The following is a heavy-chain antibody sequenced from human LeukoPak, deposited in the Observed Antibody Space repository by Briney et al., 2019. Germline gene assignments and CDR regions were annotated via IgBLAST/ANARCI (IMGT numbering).Heavy chain of an antibody. CDR1: GFTFSSYW. V-gene: IGHV3-74*01. CDR2: INSDGSST. Sequence: GGSLRLSCAASGFTFSSYWMHWVRQAPGKGLVWVSRINSDGSSTSYADSVKGRFAISRDNAKNTLYLQMNSLRAEDTAVYYCARVGPYYYDSSGYDFWGQGTLVTVSS. CDR3: ARVGPYYYDSSGYDF. J-gene: IGHJ4*02. D-gene: IGHD3-22*01.